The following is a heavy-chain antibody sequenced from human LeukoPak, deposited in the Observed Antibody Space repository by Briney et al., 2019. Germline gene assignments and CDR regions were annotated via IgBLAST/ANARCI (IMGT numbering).Heavy chain of an antibody. D-gene: IGHD2-2*01. CDR2: IYYSGRT. J-gene: IGHJ5*02. Sequence: PSETLSLTCTVSGGSISSGGYYWSWIRQHPGKGLEWIGYIYYSGRTYYNPSLKSRVTISVDTSKSQFSLKLSSVTAADTAVYYCARDRPNFGGYCSSTSCSIPGWFDPWGQGTLVTVSS. V-gene: IGHV4-31*03. CDR3: ARDRPNFGGYCSSTSCSIPGWFDP. CDR1: GGSISSGGYY.